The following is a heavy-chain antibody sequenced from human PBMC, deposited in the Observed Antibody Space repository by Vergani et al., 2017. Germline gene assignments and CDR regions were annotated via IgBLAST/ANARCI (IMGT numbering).Heavy chain of an antibody. V-gene: IGHV3-74*03. CDR2: IKSDGSIT. D-gene: IGHD3-9*01. CDR3: ARARCIETCYMSNWLDS. Sequence: DVHLAESGGGFFQPGGSLRLFCSASGFSFNSYWMHWVRQVPGKGLLWVSRIKSDGSITAYADSVKGRFTISRDNAQNTLYLQMNSLRVEDTGVYYCARARCIETCYMSNWLDSWGQGTLVTVSS. J-gene: IGHJ5*01. CDR1: GFSFNSYW.